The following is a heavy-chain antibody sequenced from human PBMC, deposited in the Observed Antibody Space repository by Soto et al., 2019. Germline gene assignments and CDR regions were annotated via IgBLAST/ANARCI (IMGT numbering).Heavy chain of an antibody. J-gene: IGHJ4*02. D-gene: IGHD3-10*01. Sequence: EVQLVESGGGLVQPGRSLRLSCAASGFTFDDYSIHWVRQAPGRCLEWVAGISWNGASIGYADSVKGRFTISRDNAKNSLHLQMNSLRSEDTALYYCANLPLYGSGFDCWGQGTLVTVSS. CDR3: ANLPLYGSGFDC. V-gene: IGHV3-9*01. CDR2: ISWNGASI. CDR1: GFTFDDYS.